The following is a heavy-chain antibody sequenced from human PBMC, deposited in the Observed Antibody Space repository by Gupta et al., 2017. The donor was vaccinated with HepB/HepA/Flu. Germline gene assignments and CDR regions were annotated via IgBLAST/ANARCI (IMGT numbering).Heavy chain of an antibody. J-gene: IGHJ4*02. V-gene: IGHV4-59*01. CDR2: IYYSGST. D-gene: IGHD3-10*01. CDR1: GGSISSYY. Sequence: QVQLQESGPGLVKPSETLSLTCTVSGGSISSYYWSWIRQPPGKGLEWIGYIYYSGSTNYNPSLKSRVTISVDTSKNQFSLKLSSVTAADTAVYYCAAGGLELLWFGGMGTFDYWGQGTLVTVSS. CDR3: AAGGLELLWFGGMGTFDY.